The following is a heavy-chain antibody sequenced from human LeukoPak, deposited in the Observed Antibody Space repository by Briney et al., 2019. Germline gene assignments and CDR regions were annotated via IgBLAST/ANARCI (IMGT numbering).Heavy chain of an antibody. CDR2: TKQDDSEI. D-gene: IGHD2-2*01. J-gene: IGHJ4*02. CDR1: GFTFSSYW. Sequence: GGSLGLSCVASGFTFSSYWMSWVRQAPGKGLEWVANTKQDDSEIYYVDSVKGRFTISRDNAKNSLYLQMNSLRVEDTAVYYCAGVACSSTSCWHYFDYWGQGTLVTVSS. CDR3: AGVACSSTSCWHYFDY. V-gene: IGHV3-7*01.